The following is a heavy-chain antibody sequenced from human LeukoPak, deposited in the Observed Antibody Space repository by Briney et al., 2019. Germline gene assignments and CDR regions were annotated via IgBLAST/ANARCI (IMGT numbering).Heavy chain of an antibody. J-gene: IGHJ4*02. V-gene: IGHV3-9*01. Sequence: GGSLRLSCAASGFTFDDYAMDWVRQAPGKGLEWASGISWNSGNIGYADSVKGRFSISRDNSKNSLYLQMNSLRDEDTAFYYCAKGMGYDYTTYYFDFWGQGTLVTVSS. CDR3: AKGMGYDYTTYYFDF. CDR1: GFTFDDYA. D-gene: IGHD5-12*01. CDR2: ISWNSGNI.